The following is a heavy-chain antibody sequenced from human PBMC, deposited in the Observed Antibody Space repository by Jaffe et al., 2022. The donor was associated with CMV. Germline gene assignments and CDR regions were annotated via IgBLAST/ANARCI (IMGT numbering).Heavy chain of an antibody. CDR3: ARDFWGRVGATTRPDY. Sequence: QVQLVESGGGVVQPGRSLRLSCAASGFTFSSYGMHWVRQAPGKGLEWVAVIWYDGSNKYYADSVKGRFTISRDNSKNTLYLQMNSLRAEDTAVYYCARDFWGRVGATTRPDYWGQGTLVTVSS. CDR2: IWYDGSNK. V-gene: IGHV3-33*08. D-gene: IGHD1-26*01. CDR1: GFTFSSYG. J-gene: IGHJ4*02.